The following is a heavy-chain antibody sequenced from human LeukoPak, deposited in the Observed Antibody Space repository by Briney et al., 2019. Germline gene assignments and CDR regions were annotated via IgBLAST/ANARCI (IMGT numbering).Heavy chain of an antibody. Sequence: GGSLRLSCAASGFSFTTNWMHWVRQTPGKRLEWVAELNEDGTVKCYVASVKGRFTISRDNAKNSLYLQMNRLRAEDTGVYFCANVPRSTVSYWGRGTLVTVSS. CDR3: ANVPRSTVSY. D-gene: IGHD2-15*01. J-gene: IGHJ4*02. CDR2: LNEDGTVK. V-gene: IGHV3-7*01. CDR1: GFSFTTNW.